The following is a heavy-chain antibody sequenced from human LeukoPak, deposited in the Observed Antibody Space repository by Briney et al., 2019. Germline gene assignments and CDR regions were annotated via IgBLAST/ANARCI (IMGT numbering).Heavy chain of an antibody. CDR2: ISYDGSNK. Sequence: GGSLRLSCAASGFTFSSHGMHWGRQAPGKGLEWEAVISYDGSNKYADSVKGRFTISRDISKNTLYLQMNSLRAEDTAVYYCAKGLAYYDSGESYYYGMDVWGQGTTVTVSS. CDR1: GFTFSSHG. D-gene: IGHD3-10*01. CDR3: AKGLAYYDSGESYYYGMDV. J-gene: IGHJ6*02. V-gene: IGHV3-30*18.